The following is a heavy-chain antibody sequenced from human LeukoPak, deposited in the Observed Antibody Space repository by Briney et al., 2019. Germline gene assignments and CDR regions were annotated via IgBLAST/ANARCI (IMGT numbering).Heavy chain of an antibody. CDR1: GGSISSGGYY. J-gene: IGHJ4*02. Sequence: SETLSLTCTVSGGSISSGGYYWSWIRQLPGKGLEWIGYIYYSGSTYYNPSLKSRVTISVDTSKNQFSLKLSSVTAADTAVYYCARVPIFGVVFDYWGQGTLVTVSS. V-gene: IGHV4-31*03. D-gene: IGHD3-3*01. CDR3: ARVPIFGVVFDY. CDR2: IYYSGST.